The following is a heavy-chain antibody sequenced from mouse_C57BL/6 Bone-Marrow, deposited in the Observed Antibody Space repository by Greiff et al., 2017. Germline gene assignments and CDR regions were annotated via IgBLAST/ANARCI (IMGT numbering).Heavy chain of an antibody. D-gene: IGHD1-1*01. CDR2: IYPGSGST. CDR1: GYTFTSYW. V-gene: IGHV1-55*01. J-gene: IGHJ4*01. CDR3: ARAPHYYYYGSSVDYAMDD. Sequence: VQLQQPGAELVKPGASVKMSCKASGYTFTSYWITWVKQRPGQGLEWIGDIYPGSGSTNYNEKFKSKATLTVDTSSSTAYMQLSSLTSEDSAVYYCARAPHYYYYGSSVDYAMDDWGQGTSVTVYS.